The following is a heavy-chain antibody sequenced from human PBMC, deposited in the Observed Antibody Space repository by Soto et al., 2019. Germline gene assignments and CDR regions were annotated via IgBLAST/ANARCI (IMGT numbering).Heavy chain of an antibody. Sequence: ETLSLTCTVSGGSISSYYWSWIRQPPGKGLEWIGYIYYSGSTNYNPSLKSRVTISVDTSKNQFSLKLSSVTAADTAVYYCARTRYYYDSSGYYPVFDYWGQGTLVTVSS. CDR2: IYYSGST. V-gene: IGHV4-59*08. J-gene: IGHJ4*02. CDR3: ARTRYYYDSSGYYPVFDY. CDR1: GGSISSYY. D-gene: IGHD3-22*01.